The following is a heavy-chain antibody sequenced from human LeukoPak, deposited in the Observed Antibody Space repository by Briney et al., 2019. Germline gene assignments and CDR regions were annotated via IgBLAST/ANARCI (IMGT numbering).Heavy chain of an antibody. CDR1: GFTFSSYA. V-gene: IGHV3-23*01. CDR3: ASLSIAARGY. CDR2: ISGSGGST. D-gene: IGHD6-6*01. J-gene: IGHJ4*02. Sequence: PGGSLRLSCAASGFTFSSYAMSWVRQAPGKGLEWVSAISGSGGSTYYADSMKGRFTISRDNSKNTLYLQMNSLRAEDTAVYYCASLSIAARGYWGQGTLVTVSS.